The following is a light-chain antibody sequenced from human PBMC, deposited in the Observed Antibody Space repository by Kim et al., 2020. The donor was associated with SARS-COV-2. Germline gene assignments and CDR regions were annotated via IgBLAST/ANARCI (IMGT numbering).Light chain of an antibody. V-gene: IGKV4-1*01. CDR1: QSVLYSSNNKNY. CDR3: HQYYNRPQT. CDR2: WAA. J-gene: IGKJ2*01. Sequence: RATIKCKSSQSVLYSSNNKNYVAWYQQKSGQPPKLLIYWAATRQHGVPDRFIVSGSGTDFTLTISSLEADDVALYFCHQYYNRPQTFGQGTKLEI.